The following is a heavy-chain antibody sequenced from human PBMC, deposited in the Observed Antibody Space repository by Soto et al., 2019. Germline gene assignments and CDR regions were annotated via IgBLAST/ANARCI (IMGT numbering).Heavy chain of an antibody. J-gene: IGHJ4*02. CDR1: GFDFNRYS. V-gene: IGHV3-48*04. CDR3: TSSTSPDAY. D-gene: IGHD2-2*01. Sequence: EVQLVESGGGLVQPGGSLRLSCVASGFDFNRYSMNWVRQTPGKGLEWISYINSGSTSVFYADSVRGRFTISRDNAKNSLYLQMNSLRAEDTAVYYCTSSTSPDAYWGQGTLVTVSS. CDR2: INSGSTSV.